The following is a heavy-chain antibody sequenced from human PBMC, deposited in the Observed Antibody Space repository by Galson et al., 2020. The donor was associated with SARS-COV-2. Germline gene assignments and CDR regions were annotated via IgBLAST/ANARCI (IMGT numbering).Heavy chain of an antibody. CDR1: GFTFSSYA. V-gene: IGHV3-30*04. CDR2: ISYDGSNK. D-gene: IGHD3-10*01. J-gene: IGHJ6*03. CDR3: AREKVRGLLGYYMDV. Sequence: GGSLRLSCAASGFTFSSYAMHWVRQAPGKGLEWVAVISYDGSNKYYADSVKGRFTISRDNSKNTLYLQMNSLRAEDTAVYYCAREKVRGLLGYYMDVWGKGTTVTVSS.